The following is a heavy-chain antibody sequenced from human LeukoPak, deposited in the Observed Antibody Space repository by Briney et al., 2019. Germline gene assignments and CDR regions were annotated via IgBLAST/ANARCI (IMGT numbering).Heavy chain of an antibody. D-gene: IGHD3-10*01. CDR1: GFTFSSYA. Sequence: PGGSLRLSCAASGFTFSSYAMSWARQAPGTGLEWVSGISASGGVTYYADSVKGRFTISRDNSKNTLYLQMNSLRAEDTAVCYCAKQVTMPPGIRSGYEYWGQGTLVTVSS. CDR3: AKQVTMPPGIRSGYEY. CDR2: ISASGGVT. V-gene: IGHV3-23*01. J-gene: IGHJ4*02.